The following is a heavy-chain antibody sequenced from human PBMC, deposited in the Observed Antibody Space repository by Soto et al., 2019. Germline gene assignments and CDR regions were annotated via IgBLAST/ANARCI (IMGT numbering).Heavy chain of an antibody. J-gene: IGHJ4*02. V-gene: IGHV4-39*01. Sequence: PSETLSLTCSVSGGSISSNNYYWGWIRQPPGKGPEWIGNIYYTGTTYYSPSLRSRITISVDTSKNQFSLRLSSVTATDTAVYCCAKRPGGLGEYYFESWGQGTLVTASS. CDR2: IYYTGTT. D-gene: IGHD3-16*01. CDR1: GGSISSNNYY. CDR3: AKRPGGLGEYYFES.